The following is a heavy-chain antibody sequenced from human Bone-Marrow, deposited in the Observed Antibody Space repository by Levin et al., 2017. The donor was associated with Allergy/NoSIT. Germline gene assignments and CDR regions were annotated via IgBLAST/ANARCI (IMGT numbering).Heavy chain of an antibody. V-gene: IGHV3-15*01. Sequence: GESLKISCAASGFTFSNAWMSWVRQAPGKGLEWVGRIKSKTDGGTTDYAAPVKGRFTISRDDSKNTLYLQMNSLKTEDTAVYYCTTQWGRVLRYFDWFHGSRGDCYMDVWGKGTTVTVSS. CDR1: GFTFSNAW. D-gene: IGHD3-9*01. CDR2: IKSKTDGGTT. J-gene: IGHJ6*03. CDR3: TTQWGRVLRYFDWFHGSRGDCYMDV.